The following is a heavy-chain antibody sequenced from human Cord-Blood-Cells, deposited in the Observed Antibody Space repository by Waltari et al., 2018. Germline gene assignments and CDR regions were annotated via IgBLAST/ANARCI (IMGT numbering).Heavy chain of an antibody. CDR3: TRQASSSADY. J-gene: IGHJ4*02. Sequence: EVQLVESGGGLAQPGGSLKLSCAASGFTFSGSAMHWVRQASGKGLEWVGRIRSKANSDATAYAASVKGRFTISRDDSKNPAYLQMNSLITEDTAVYYCTRQASSSADYWRQGTLVTVSS. V-gene: IGHV3-73*01. CDR1: GFTFSGSA. D-gene: IGHD6-6*01. CDR2: IRSKANSDAT.